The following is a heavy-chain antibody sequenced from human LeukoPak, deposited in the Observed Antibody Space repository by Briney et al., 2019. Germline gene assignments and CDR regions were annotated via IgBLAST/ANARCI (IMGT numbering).Heavy chain of an antibody. CDR3: ARDRQWLVRYYFDY. CDR1: GFAFSNYG. Sequence: PGGSLRLSCAASGFAFSNYGMHWVRQAPGKGLEWVAVIWYDGSNKYYADSVKGRFTISRDNSKNTLYLQMNSLRAEDTAVYYCARDRQWLVRYYFDYWGQGTLVTVSS. D-gene: IGHD6-19*01. J-gene: IGHJ4*02. CDR2: IWYDGSNK. V-gene: IGHV3-33*01.